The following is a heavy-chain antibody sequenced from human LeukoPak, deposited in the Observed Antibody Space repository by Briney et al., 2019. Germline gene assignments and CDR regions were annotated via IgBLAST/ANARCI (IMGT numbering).Heavy chain of an antibody. CDR3: ARRAIKYSSVPDYFDF. CDR2: IIPIFGIT. CDR1: GGTFSSYA. J-gene: IGHJ4*02. D-gene: IGHD3-22*01. V-gene: IGHV1-69*04. Sequence: ASVKLPCKASGGTFSSYATNWVRQAPGQGLEWMGRIIPIFGITNYAHKFQGRVTITGDKSTSTAYMELSSLGSEDTAVFYCARRAIKYSSVPDYFDFWGQGTLVTVSS.